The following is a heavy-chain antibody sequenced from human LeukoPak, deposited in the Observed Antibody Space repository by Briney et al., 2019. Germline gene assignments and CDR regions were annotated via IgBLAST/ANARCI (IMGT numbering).Heavy chain of an antibody. J-gene: IGHJ5*02. V-gene: IGHV1-18*01. Sequence: ASVKVSCKASGYTFTSYGISWVRQAPGQGLEWMGWISAYNGNTNYAQKLQVRVTMTTDTSTSTAYMELRSLRSDDTAVYYCARDLPLYSSSSVRYNWFDPWGQGTLVTVSS. D-gene: IGHD6-6*01. CDR2: ISAYNGNT. CDR3: ARDLPLYSSSSVRYNWFDP. CDR1: GYTFTSYG.